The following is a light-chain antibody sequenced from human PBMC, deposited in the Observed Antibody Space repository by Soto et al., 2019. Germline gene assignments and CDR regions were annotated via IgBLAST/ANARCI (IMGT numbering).Light chain of an antibody. Sequence: EIVLTQSPGTLSLSPGERATLSCRASQSVSSNYLAWYQQKPGQAPRLLIYGVSSRATGIPDRFSGSGSGTDFTLTISRLEPEDFAVYYCQQYGNSPYTFGQGTKVEIK. V-gene: IGKV3-20*01. CDR3: QQYGNSPYT. J-gene: IGKJ1*01. CDR1: QSVSSNY. CDR2: GVS.